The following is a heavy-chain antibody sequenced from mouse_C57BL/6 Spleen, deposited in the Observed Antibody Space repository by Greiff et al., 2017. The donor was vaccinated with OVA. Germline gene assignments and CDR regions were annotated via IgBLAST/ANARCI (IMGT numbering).Heavy chain of an antibody. J-gene: IGHJ4*01. V-gene: IGHV5-16*01. CDR1: GFTFSDYY. CDR3: AREGSNYDGDYAMDY. Sequence: DVKLVESEGGLVQPGSSMKLSCTASGFTFSDYYMAWVRQVPEKGLEWVANINYDGSSTYYLDSLKSRFIISRDNAKNILYLQMSSLKSEDTATYYCAREGSNYDGDYAMDYWGQGTSVTVSS. CDR2: INYDGSST. D-gene: IGHD2-5*01.